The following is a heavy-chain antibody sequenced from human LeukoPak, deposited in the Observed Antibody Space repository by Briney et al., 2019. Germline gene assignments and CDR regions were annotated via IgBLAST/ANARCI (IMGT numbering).Heavy chain of an antibody. V-gene: IGHV4-30-2*01. CDR2: IYHSGST. CDR1: GGSISSGGYY. CDR3: ARDGQDCISTSCYNWFDP. D-gene: IGHD2-2*01. J-gene: IGHJ5*02. Sequence: PSETLSLTCTVSGGSISSGGYYWSWIRQPPGKGLEWIGYIYHSGSTYYNPSLKSRVTISVDRSKNQFSLKLSSVTAADTAVYYCARDGQDCISTSCYNWFDPWGQGTLVTVSS.